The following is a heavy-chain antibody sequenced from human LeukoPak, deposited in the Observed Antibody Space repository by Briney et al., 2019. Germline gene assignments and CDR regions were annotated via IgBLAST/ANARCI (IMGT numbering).Heavy chain of an antibody. J-gene: IGHJ4*02. V-gene: IGHV3-7*01. CDR3: ARETYYYGSGRGFGSDY. CDR2: IKQDGSEK. Sequence: PGGSLRLSCAASGFTFSSYWMSWVRQAPGKGLEWVANIKQDGSEKYYVDSVKGRFTISRDNAKNSLYLQMNSLRAEDTAVYYCARETYYYGSGRGFGSDYWGQGTLVTVSS. CDR1: GFTFSSYW. D-gene: IGHD3-10*01.